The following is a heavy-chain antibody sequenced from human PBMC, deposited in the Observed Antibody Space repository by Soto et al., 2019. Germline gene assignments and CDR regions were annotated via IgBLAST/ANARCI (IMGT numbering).Heavy chain of an antibody. J-gene: IGHJ4*02. CDR2: IYYSGST. CDR3: ARLGGARANDY. V-gene: IGHV4-59*01. CDR1: GASISSYY. Sequence: SETLSLTCTVSGASISSYYWSWIRQPPGKGLEWIGHIYYSGSTNYNPSLKSRVTISADTSKNQFSLKLSSVTAADTAVYYCARLGGARANDYWGQGTLVTVSS. D-gene: IGHD3-10*01.